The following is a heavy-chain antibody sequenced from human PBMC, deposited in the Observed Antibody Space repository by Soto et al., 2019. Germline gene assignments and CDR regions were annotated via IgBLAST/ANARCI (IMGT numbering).Heavy chain of an antibody. D-gene: IGHD3-10*02. CDR1: GGSISSSSYY. Sequence: SETLSLTCTVSGGSISSSSYYWGWIRQPPGKGLEWIGSIYYSGSTYYNPSLKSRVTISVDTSKNQFSLKLSSVTAADTAVYYCARGDRLVCSDYWGQGTLVTVSS. CDR2: IYYSGST. J-gene: IGHJ4*02. CDR3: ARGDRLVCSDY. V-gene: IGHV4-39*01.